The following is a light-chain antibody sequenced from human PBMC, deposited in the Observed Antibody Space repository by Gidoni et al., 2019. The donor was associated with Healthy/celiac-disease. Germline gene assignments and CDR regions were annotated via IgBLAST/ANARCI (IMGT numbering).Light chain of an antibody. CDR3: LQDYNYPWT. Sequence: AIQMTQSPSSLSASVGDRVTITCRASQGIRNDLGWYQQKPGKAPELLIYAASSLQSGVPSRFSGSGSGTDFTLTISSLQPEDFATYYCLQDYNYPWTFXQXTKVEIK. V-gene: IGKV1-6*01. CDR1: QGIRND. J-gene: IGKJ1*01. CDR2: AAS.